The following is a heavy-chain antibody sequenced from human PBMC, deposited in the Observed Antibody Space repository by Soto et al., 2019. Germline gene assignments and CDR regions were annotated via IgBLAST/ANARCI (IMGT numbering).Heavy chain of an antibody. CDR1: GGSFSGYY. V-gene: IGHV4-34*01. CDR3: VRTARQGAVAPHWFDR. J-gene: IGHJ5*02. CDR2: INHSGST. D-gene: IGHD2-21*02. Sequence: SETLSLTCAVYGGSFSGYYWSWIRQPPGKGLEWIGEINHSGSTNYNPSLKSRVTISVDTSKNQFSLKLTSVTAAETAVYYCVRTARQGAVAPHWFDRWGQGTQVTVSS.